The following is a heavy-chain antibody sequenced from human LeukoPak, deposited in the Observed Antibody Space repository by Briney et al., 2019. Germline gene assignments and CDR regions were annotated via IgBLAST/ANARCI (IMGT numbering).Heavy chain of an antibody. CDR1: GYTFTSYG. J-gene: IGHJ4*02. CDR2: ISAYNGNT. V-gene: IGHV1-18*01. Sequence: ASVKVSCKASGYTFTSYGISWMRQAPGQGLEWMGWISAYNGNTNYAQKLQGRVTMTTDTSTSTAYMELRSLKSDDTAVYYCARDGRWLQFDRGIYYFDYWGQGTLVTVSS. D-gene: IGHD5-24*01. CDR3: ARDGRWLQFDRGIYYFDY.